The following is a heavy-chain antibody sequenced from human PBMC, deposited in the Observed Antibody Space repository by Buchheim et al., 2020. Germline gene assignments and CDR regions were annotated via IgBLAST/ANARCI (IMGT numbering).Heavy chain of an antibody. V-gene: IGHV3-11*01. D-gene: IGHD1-26*01. CDR1: GFTFSDYY. CDR2: ISSSTI. CDR3: ARVEAEGAPGY. Sequence: QVQLVESGGGLVEPGGSLRLSCAAFGFTFSDYYMSWIRQAPGKGLEWVSYISSSTIYYADSVKGRFTISRDNAKNSQYLQMNSLRAEDTAVYYCARVEAEGAPGYWGQGTL. J-gene: IGHJ4*02.